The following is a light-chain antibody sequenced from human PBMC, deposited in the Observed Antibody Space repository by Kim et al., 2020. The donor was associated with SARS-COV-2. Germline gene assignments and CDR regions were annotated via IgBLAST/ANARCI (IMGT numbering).Light chain of an antibody. J-gene: IGKJ1*01. V-gene: IGKV3-20*01. CDR1: QSISSSY. Sequence: GERATLACRASQSISSSYLAWYKQKPGQAPRVLIYGASSRATGIPDRFSGSGSGTDFTLTISRLEPEDFAVYYCQQYGSSPHWTFGQGTKVDIK. CDR3: QQYGSSPHWT. CDR2: GAS.